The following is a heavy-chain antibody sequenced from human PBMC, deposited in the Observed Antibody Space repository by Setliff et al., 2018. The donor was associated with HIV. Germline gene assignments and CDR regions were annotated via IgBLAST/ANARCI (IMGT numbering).Heavy chain of an antibody. CDR1: GGSLSDSY. J-gene: IGHJ2*01. Sequence: SETLSLTCAVYGGSLSDSYYNGFRQPPGKGLEWIGEISHSGRTSYNSSLKSRVTMSVDASKNHISLTLTSLTAADTAVYYCARDQRLPGVQPPYWYFDLWGRGTLVTVS. V-gene: IGHV4-34*01. CDR2: ISHSGRT. CDR3: ARDQRLPGVQPPYWYFDL. D-gene: IGHD6-25*01.